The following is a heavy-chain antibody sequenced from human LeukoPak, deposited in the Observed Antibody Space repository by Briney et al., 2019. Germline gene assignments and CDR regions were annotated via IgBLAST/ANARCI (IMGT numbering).Heavy chain of an antibody. Sequence: SETLSLTCAVYGGSLSGYYWSWIRQPPGKGLEWIGEINHSGSTNYNPSLKSRVTISVDTSKNQFSLKLSSVTAADTAVYYCARRPVSRWFDPWGQGTLVTVSS. D-gene: IGHD6-25*01. V-gene: IGHV4-34*01. J-gene: IGHJ5*02. CDR2: INHSGST. CDR3: ARRPVSRWFDP. CDR1: GGSLSGYY.